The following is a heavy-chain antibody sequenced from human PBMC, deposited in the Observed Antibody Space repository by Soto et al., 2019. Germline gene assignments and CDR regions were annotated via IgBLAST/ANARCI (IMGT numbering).Heavy chain of an antibody. J-gene: IGHJ4*02. Sequence: EVQLLESVGGLVQPVGSLRLSCAASGFTFGNYAFSWVRQAPCQVLEWVSVISGGGDAKYYPDTVKGPFTTSRDTSKKTVYLQMNSLTAEDTAVYSCAKNSLWSIKFPALYYIDDWGQGTLVTVSS. D-gene: IGHD2-15*01. V-gene: IGHV3-23*01. CDR2: ISGGGDAK. CDR1: GFTFGNYA. CDR3: AKNSLWSIKFPALYYIDD.